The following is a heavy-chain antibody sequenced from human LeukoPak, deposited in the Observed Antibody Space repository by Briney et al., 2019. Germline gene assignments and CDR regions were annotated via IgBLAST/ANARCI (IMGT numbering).Heavy chain of an antibody. Sequence: PSETLSLTCTVSGGSISSGGYYWGWIRQPPGKGLEWIGSIYYSGSTYYNPSLKSRVTISVDTSKNQFSLKLSSVTAADTAVYYCASTLMATTWYFDYWGQGTLVTVSS. D-gene: IGHD5-24*01. CDR1: GGSISSGGYY. V-gene: IGHV4-39*01. CDR2: IYYSGST. CDR3: ASTLMATTWYFDY. J-gene: IGHJ4*02.